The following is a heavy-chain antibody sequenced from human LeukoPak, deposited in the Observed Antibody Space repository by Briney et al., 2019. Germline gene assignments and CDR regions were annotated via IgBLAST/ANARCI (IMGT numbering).Heavy chain of an antibody. CDR3: ARGYYYDSSGPNIPFDY. V-gene: IGHV3-23*01. D-gene: IGHD3-22*01. CDR1: GFTFSTFA. Sequence: GGSLRLSCAASGFTFSTFAMIWVRQPPGKGLEWVSSIFPSGGEIHYADSVRGRFTISRDNSKSTLSLQMNSLRADDTAVYYCARGYYYDSSGPNIPFDYWGQGTLVSVSS. CDR2: IFPSGGEI. J-gene: IGHJ4*02.